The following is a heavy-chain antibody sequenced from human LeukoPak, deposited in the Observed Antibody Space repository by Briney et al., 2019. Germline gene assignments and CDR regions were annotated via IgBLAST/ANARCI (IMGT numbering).Heavy chain of an antibody. D-gene: IGHD1-26*01. Sequence: GGSLRLSCAASGFTFSSYAMSWVRQAPGKGLEWVSAISGSGGSTYYADSVKGRFTISRVNSKNTLYLQMNSLRAEDTAVYYCATTVGAQSECWFDPWGQGTLVTVSS. V-gene: IGHV3-23*01. CDR1: GFTFSSYA. CDR2: ISGSGGST. J-gene: IGHJ5*02. CDR3: ATTVGAQSECWFDP.